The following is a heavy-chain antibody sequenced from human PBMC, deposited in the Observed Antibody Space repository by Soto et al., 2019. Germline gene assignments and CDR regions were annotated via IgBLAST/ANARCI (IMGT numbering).Heavy chain of an antibody. CDR1: GGSISSGDYY. Sequence: PSETLSLTCTVSGGSISSGDYYWSWIRQPPGKGLEWIGYIYYSGSTYYNPSLKSRVTISVDTSKNQFSLKLSSVTAADTAVYYCARSGRHDHYDSSGYRYWGQGTLVTVSS. V-gene: IGHV4-30-4*02. CDR3: ARSGRHDHYDSSGYRY. J-gene: IGHJ4*02. D-gene: IGHD3-22*01. CDR2: IYYSGST.